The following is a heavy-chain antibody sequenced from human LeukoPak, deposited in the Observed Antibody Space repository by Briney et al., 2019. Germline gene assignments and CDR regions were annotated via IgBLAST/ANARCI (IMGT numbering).Heavy chain of an antibody. V-gene: IGHV4-39*07. Sequence: SETLSLTCTVSGGSISSSSYYWGWIRQPPGKGLEWIGSIYYSGSTYYNPSLKSRVTISVDTSKNQFSLKLSSVTAADTAMYYCARAYSGYDSLGMDVWAQGTAVTVSS. J-gene: IGHJ6*02. D-gene: IGHD5-12*01. CDR2: IYYSGST. CDR1: GGSISSSSYY. CDR3: ARAYSGYDSLGMDV.